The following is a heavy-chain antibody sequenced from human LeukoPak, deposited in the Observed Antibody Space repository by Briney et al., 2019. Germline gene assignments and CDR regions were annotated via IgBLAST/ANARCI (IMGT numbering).Heavy chain of an antibody. Sequence: GGSLRLSCAASAFTFSSYWMSWVRQAPGKGLEWVANIKQDGSEKYYVDSVKGRFTISRDNAKNSLYLQMNSLRAEDTAVYYCARDDRGPDYWGQGTLVTVSS. J-gene: IGHJ4*02. CDR2: IKQDGSEK. V-gene: IGHV3-7*01. CDR1: AFTFSSYW. D-gene: IGHD5-12*01. CDR3: ARDDRGPDY.